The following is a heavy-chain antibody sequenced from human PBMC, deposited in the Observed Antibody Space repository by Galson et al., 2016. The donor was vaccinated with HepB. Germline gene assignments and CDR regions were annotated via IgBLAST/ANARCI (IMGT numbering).Heavy chain of an antibody. CDR3: ARGLSHDYGVSADY. D-gene: IGHD4-17*01. CDR1: VFTFDAHG. Sequence: SLRLSCAASVFTFDAHGLSWVRQAPGKGLEGDAGSDWTGGSTGYADSVKGRFTISRHNAKNSLYLQMNSLRAEDTALYCCARGLSHDYGVSADYWGQGTLVTVSS. J-gene: IGHJ4*02. CDR2: SDWTGGST. V-gene: IGHV3-20*04.